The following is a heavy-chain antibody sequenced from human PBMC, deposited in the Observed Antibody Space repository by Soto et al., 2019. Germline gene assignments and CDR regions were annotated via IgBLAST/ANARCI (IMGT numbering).Heavy chain of an antibody. D-gene: IGHD4-17*01. CDR3: AHRGYGNYPRDNWFDP. J-gene: IGHJ5*02. Sequence: QITLKESGPTLVKPTQTLTLTCSFSGFSLTSGGAGVGWIRQPPGKGLEWLALIYWNDEKRYSPSLNSRLTITKDTTNNQVVLLMTDMDPVDTATYYCAHRGYGNYPRDNWFDPWGQGTLVTVSS. CDR1: GFSLTSGGAG. CDR2: IYWNDEK. V-gene: IGHV2-5*01.